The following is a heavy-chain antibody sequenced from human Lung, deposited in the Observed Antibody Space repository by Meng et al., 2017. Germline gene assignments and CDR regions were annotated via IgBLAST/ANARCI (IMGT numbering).Heavy chain of an antibody. CDR1: GGSFSDYY. D-gene: IGHD4-11*01. CDR3: ARGPTTMAHDFDY. J-gene: IGHJ4*02. V-gene: IGHV4-34*01. Sequence: QGRLKRWGAGLLKPSRILSLTCVVSGGSFSDYYWSWIRQPPGKGLEWIGEINHSGSTNYNPSLESRATISVDTSQNNLSLKLSSVTAADSAVYYCARGPTTMAHDFDYWGQGTLVTVSS. CDR2: INHSGST.